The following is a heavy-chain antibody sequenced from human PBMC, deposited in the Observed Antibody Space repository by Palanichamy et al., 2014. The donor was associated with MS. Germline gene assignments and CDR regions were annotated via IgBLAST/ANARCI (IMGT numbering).Heavy chain of an antibody. CDR3: ARLPTDGGSYADF. V-gene: IGHV4-39*01. CDR1: GGSISSWTYY. D-gene: IGHD3-16*01. CDR2: IYNGLT. Sequence: QLQLHESGPGLVKPSETLSLTCSVFGGSISSWTYYWGWIRQPPGEGPEWIGSIYNGLTYYNPSLKSRTTISVDTSKNQFSLKLTSVTASDTAVYYCARLPTDGGSYADFWGQGTLVTVSS. J-gene: IGHJ4*02.